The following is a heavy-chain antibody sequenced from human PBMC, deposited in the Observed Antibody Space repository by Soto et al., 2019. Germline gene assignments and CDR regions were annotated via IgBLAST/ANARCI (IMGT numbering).Heavy chain of an antibody. D-gene: IGHD3-16*01. CDR1: GFTFSSYG. J-gene: IGHJ5*02. CDR3: ATAGLITFGGVMVPNSFDP. Sequence: GALRLSCAASGFTFSSYGMHWVRQAPGKGLEWVAVISYDGSNKYYADSVKGRFTISRDNSKNTLYLQMNSLRAEDTAVYYCATAGLITFGGVMVPNSFDP. CDR2: ISYDGSNK. V-gene: IGHV3-30*03.